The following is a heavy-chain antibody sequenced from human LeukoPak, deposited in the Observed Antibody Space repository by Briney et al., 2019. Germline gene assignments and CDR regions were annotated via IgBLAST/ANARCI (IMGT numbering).Heavy chain of an antibody. V-gene: IGHV1-46*01. CDR3: ASSKNYYDSRGLDY. Sequence: ASVKVSCKASGYTFTSYYMHWVRQAPGQGLEWMGIINPSGGSTSYAQKFQGRVTMTSDTSTSTAYMELRSLNSDDTAVYYCASSKNYYDSRGLDYWGQGTLVTVSS. CDR1: GYTFTSYY. CDR2: INPSGGST. D-gene: IGHD3-22*01. J-gene: IGHJ4*02.